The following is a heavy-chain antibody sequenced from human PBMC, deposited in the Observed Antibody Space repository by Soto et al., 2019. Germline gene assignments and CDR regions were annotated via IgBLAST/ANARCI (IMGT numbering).Heavy chain of an antibody. V-gene: IGHV3-49*04. J-gene: IGHJ6*02. Sequence: SLRLSCTASGFTFGDYAMSWVRQAPGKGLEWVGFIRSKAYGGTTGYAASVKGRFTISRDDSKSIAYLQMNSLKTEDTAVYYCSSNTYYDILTGSNYYYYGMDVWGQGTTVTVSS. CDR3: SSNTYYDILTGSNYYYYGMDV. D-gene: IGHD3-9*01. CDR2: IRSKAYGGTT. CDR1: GFTFGDYA.